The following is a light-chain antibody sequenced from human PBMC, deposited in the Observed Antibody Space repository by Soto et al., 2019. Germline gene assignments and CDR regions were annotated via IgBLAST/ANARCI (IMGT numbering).Light chain of an antibody. Sequence: QSALTQPPSASGSPGQSVTISCTGTSSDVGGYNYVSWYQQHPGKAPKLMIYEVTKRPSGVPDRFSGSKSGNTASLTVSGLQAEDEAVYYCSSYAGSNQAVVFGGGTK. V-gene: IGLV2-8*01. CDR2: EVT. CDR1: SSDVGGYNY. CDR3: SSYAGSNQAVV. J-gene: IGLJ2*01.